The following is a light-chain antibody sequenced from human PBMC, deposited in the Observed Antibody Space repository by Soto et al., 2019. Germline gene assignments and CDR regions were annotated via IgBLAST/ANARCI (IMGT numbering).Light chain of an antibody. Sequence: QSVLTQPASVSGSPGQSITISCTGTSSDVGGYNYVSWYQQHPGNAPKLMIYEVSTRPSGVSNRFSGSKSGNTASLTISGLQAEDEAYYYCSSYTSSSTLGVFGTGTKLTVL. V-gene: IGLV2-14*01. CDR2: EVS. CDR1: SSDVGGYNY. CDR3: SSYTSSSTLGV. J-gene: IGLJ1*01.